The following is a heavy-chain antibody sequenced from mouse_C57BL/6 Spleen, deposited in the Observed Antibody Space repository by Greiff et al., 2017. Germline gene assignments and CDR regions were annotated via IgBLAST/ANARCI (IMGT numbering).Heavy chain of an antibody. CDR1: GFTFSDYG. V-gene: IGHV5-17*01. CDR2: ISSGSSTI. J-gene: IGHJ3*01. Sequence: EVMLVESGGGLVKPGGSLKLSCAASGFTFSDYGMHWVRQAPEKGLEWVAYISSGSSTIYYADTVKGRFTISRDNAKNTLFLQMTSLRSEDTAMYYCARGPRNGITAGFAYWGQGTLVTVSA. CDR3: ARGPRNGITAGFAY. D-gene: IGHD2-4*01.